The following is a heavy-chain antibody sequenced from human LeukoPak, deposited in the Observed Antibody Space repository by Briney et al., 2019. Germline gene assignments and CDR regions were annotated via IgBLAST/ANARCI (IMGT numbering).Heavy chain of an antibody. J-gene: IGHJ4*02. CDR2: IYSSGST. V-gene: IGHV4-4*07. CDR1: GDSISSYY. D-gene: IGHD3-22*01. CDR3: ARDYYYHNSGFFGY. Sequence: SETLSLTCTVAGDSISSYYWSWIRKPAEKGQELIGRIYSSGSTNYNPSLKSRVTMSADTSKNPFSLRLSSLTAADTAVYFCARDYYYHNSGFFGYWGQGTPVTVSS.